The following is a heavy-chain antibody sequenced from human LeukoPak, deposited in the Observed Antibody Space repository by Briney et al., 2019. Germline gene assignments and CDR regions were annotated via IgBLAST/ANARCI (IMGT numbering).Heavy chain of an antibody. V-gene: IGHV4-59*01. Sequence: SETLSLTCTVSGGSISSYYWSWIRQPPGKGLEWIGYIYHSGSTNYNPSLKSRVTISVDTSKNQFSLKLSSVTAADTAVYYCARIAGDYYDSSGYYPNWFDPWGQGTLVTVSS. D-gene: IGHD3-22*01. J-gene: IGHJ5*02. CDR2: IYHSGST. CDR3: ARIAGDYYDSSGYYPNWFDP. CDR1: GGSISSYY.